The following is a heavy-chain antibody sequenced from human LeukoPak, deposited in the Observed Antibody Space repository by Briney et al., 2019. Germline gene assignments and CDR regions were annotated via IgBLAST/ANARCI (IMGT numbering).Heavy chain of an antibody. CDR1: GFTFSSYG. V-gene: IGHV3-30*02. CDR2: IRYDGSNK. D-gene: IGHD2-2*02. CDR3: AKALYLGYCSSTSCYSPPDY. J-gene: IGHJ4*02. Sequence: GGSLRLSCAASGFTFSSYGMHWVRQAPGKGLEWVALIRYDGSNKYYADSVKGRFTISRDNSKNTLYLQMNSLRAEDTAVYYCAKALYLGYCSSTSCYSPPDYWGQGALVTVSS.